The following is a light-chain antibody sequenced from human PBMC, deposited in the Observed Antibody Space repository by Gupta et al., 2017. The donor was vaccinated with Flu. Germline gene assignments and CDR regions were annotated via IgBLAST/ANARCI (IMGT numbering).Light chain of an antibody. CDR3: QEYNDAPWT. Sequence: DIQMTQSPFSLSASVGDTVTIACRASQGISNYLAWYQQKPGKVPKLLIYGASTLHSGVPSRFSGSGSGTDFTLTISSLQPEDVATYFCQEYNDAPWTFGQGTKVEIK. CDR1: QGISNY. CDR2: GAS. J-gene: IGKJ1*01. V-gene: IGKV1-27*01.